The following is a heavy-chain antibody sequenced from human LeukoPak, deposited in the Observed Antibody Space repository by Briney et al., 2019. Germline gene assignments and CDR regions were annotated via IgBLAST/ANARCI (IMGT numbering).Heavy chain of an antibody. CDR1: GFTFSSYG. J-gene: IGHJ4*02. V-gene: IGHV3-30*02. CDR3: ARDPQGDPADY. CDR2: IRYDANNQ. Sequence: GGSLRLSCAASGFTFSSYGMHWVRQAPGKGLEWVAFIRYDANNQYYADSVKGRFTISRDNSKNTLYLQMNSLRAEDTAVYYCARDPQGDPADYWGQGTLVTVSS. D-gene: IGHD3-10*01.